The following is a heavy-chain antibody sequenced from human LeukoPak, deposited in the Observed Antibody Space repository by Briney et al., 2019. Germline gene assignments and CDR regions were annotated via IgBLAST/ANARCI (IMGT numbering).Heavy chain of an antibody. Sequence: GGSLRLSCAASGFTLSGFWMSWVRRPPGKGLEWVANIKQDGDEKHCVDSVKGRFTISRDNAKNSAFLQINSLRVEDTAIYYCAAVSYLAFDIWGRGTMVTVSS. J-gene: IGHJ3*02. CDR3: AAVSYLAFDI. CDR1: GFTLSGFW. V-gene: IGHV3-7*01. CDR2: IKQDGDEK. D-gene: IGHD2-21*01.